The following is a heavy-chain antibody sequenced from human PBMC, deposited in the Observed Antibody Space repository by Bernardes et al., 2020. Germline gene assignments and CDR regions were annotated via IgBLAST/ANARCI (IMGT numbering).Heavy chain of an antibody. CDR3: ARDFAYYYGSGTSYFDY. CDR2: INPNSGGT. Sequence: ASVKVSCKASGYTFTGYYMHWVRQAPGQGLEWMGWINPNSGGTNYAQKFQGWVTMTRDTSISTAYMELSRLRSDDTAVYYCARDFAYYYGSGTSYFDYWGQGTLVTVSS. V-gene: IGHV1-2*04. CDR1: GYTFTGYY. D-gene: IGHD3-10*01. J-gene: IGHJ4*02.